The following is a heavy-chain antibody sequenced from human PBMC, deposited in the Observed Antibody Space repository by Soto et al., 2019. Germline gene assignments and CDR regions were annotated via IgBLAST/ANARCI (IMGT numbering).Heavy chain of an antibody. Sequence: PGGSLRLSCAASGFTFSSYAMHWVRQAPGKGPEWVAVISYDGSNKYYADSVKGRFTISRDNSKNTLYLQMNSLRAEDTAVYYCARADLGYSYGSQTAYWGQGTLVTVSS. CDR3: ARADLGYSYGSQTAY. CDR2: ISYDGSNK. CDR1: GFTFSSYA. J-gene: IGHJ4*02. V-gene: IGHV3-30-3*01. D-gene: IGHD5-18*01.